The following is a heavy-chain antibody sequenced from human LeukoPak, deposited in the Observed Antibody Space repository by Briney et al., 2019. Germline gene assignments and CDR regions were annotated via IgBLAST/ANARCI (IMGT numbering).Heavy chain of an antibody. D-gene: IGHD4-17*01. J-gene: IGHJ6*02. CDR1: GYTFTGYY. V-gene: IGHV1-2*04. Sequence: ASVTVSCTASGYTFTGYYMHWVRQAPGQGLEWMGWINPNSGGTNYAQKFQGWVTMTRDTSISTAYMELSRLRSDDTAVYYCAREILDYGDYYYYYGMDVWGQGTTVTVSS. CDR3: AREILDYGDYYYYYGMDV. CDR2: INPNSGGT.